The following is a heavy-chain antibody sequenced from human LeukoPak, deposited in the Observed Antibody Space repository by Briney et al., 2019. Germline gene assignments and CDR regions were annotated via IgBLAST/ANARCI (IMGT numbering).Heavy chain of an antibody. CDR2: ISGSGGST. CDR3: AKTVVAATGVDY. D-gene: IGHD2-15*01. J-gene: IGHJ4*02. CDR1: GFTISSYA. Sequence: GGSLRLSCAASGFTISSYAMSWVRQAPGKGLEWVSAISGSGGSTYYADSVKGRFTISRDNSKNTLYLQMNSLRAEDTAVYYCAKTVVAATGVDYWGQGTLVTVSS. V-gene: IGHV3-23*01.